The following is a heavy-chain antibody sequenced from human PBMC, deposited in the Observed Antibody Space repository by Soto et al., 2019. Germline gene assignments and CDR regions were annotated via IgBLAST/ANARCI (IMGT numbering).Heavy chain of an antibody. CDR1: GGSISSSSYY. CDR3: ARLIDFWSGYSLARYFDY. D-gene: IGHD3-3*01. V-gene: IGHV4-39*01. CDR2: IYYSGST. Sequence: PSETLSLTCTVSGGSISSSSYYWGWIRQPPGKGLEWIGSIYYSGSTYYNPSLKSRVTISVDTSKNQFSLKLSSVTAADTAVYYCARLIDFWSGYSLARYFDYWGQGTLVTVSS. J-gene: IGHJ4*02.